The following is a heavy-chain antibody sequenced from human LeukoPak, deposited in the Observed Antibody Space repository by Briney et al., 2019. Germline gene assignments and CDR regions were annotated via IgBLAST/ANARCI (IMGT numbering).Heavy chain of an antibody. J-gene: IGHJ3*02. CDR1: GYTFTSYY. CDR3: ARAQHYYGSGSDAFDI. D-gene: IGHD3-10*01. CDR2: INPSGGST. V-gene: IGHV1-46*03. Sequence: ASVKVSCKASGYTFTSYYMHWVRQAPGQGLEWMGIINPSGGSTSYAQKFQGRVTMTRDTFTSTVYMELSSLRSEDTAVYYCARAQHYYGSGSDAFDIWGQGTMVTVSS.